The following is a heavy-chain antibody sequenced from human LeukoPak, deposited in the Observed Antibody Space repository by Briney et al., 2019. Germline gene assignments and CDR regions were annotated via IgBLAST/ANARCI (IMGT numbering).Heavy chain of an antibody. CDR1: GFTFDDYA. J-gene: IGHJ4*02. CDR3: AKDGEYDSSGQPYFDY. V-gene: IGHV3-9*01. D-gene: IGHD3-22*01. CDR2: ISRNSGSI. Sequence: GGSLRLSCAASGFTFDDYAMNWLRHGPGKGLEWVSTISRNSGSIAYADSVKGRFTISRDSAKKTLYLQMNSLRAEDTALYYCAKDGEYDSSGQPYFDYWGQGTLVIVSS.